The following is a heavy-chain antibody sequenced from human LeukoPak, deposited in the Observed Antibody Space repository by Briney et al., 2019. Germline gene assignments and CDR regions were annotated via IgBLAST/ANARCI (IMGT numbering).Heavy chain of an antibody. V-gene: IGHV3-53*01. D-gene: IGHD4/OR15-4a*01. J-gene: IGHJ4*02. CDR1: GFTVSSNY. Sequence: GGSLRLSCAASGFTVSSNYMSWVRQAPGKGLEWVSIIYSDGNTYYADSVKGRFTVSRDNSKNTLYLQMNSLRGEDTAVYYCVRKVFGYGAAFDYWGQGTLVTVSS. CDR2: IYSDGNT. CDR3: VRKVFGYGAAFDY.